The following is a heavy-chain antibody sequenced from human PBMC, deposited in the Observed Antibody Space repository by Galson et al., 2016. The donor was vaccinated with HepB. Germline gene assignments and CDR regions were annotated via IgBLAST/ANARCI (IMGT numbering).Heavy chain of an antibody. J-gene: IGHJ6*02. CDR1: GFASSGSA. CDR3: ARDKSFYYYGMDV. CDR2: ISYHGSGK. V-gene: IGHV3-30-3*01. Sequence: SLRLSCAASGFASSGSAMHWVRQAPGKGLEWVAAISYHGSGKYYADSVKGRVTISRDNSNNALYRQMTSLSPEDTAVYYCARDKSFYYYGMDVWGQGTTGTVSS.